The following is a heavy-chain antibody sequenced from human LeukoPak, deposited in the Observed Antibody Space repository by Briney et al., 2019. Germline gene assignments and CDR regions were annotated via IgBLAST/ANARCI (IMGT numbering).Heavy chain of an antibody. CDR1: GFSISNYW. CDR2: INPDGSAE. D-gene: IGHD4-17*01. Sequence: GGSLRLSCAASGFSISNYWMSWVRQGPGKGLEWVASINPDGSAERSVDSVKGRFTISRDNAKNSMYLQMNSLSAEDTALFYCARLFGGVTTFDYWGQGTLVTVSS. CDR3: ARLFGGVTTFDY. J-gene: IGHJ4*02. V-gene: IGHV3-7*01.